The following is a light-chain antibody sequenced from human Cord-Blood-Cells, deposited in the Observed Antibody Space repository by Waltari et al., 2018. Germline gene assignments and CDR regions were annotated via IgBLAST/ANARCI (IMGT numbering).Light chain of an antibody. V-gene: IGLV2-8*01. CDR1: SSDVGGYNY. Sequence: QSALTQPPSASGSPGQSVTISCPGTSSDVGGYNYVSWYQQHPGKAPNLMIYEVNKRPSGVPDRFSGSKSGNTASLTVSGLQAEDEADYYCSSYAGSNNLVFGGGTKLTVL. CDR3: SSYAGSNNLV. CDR2: EVN. J-gene: IGLJ2*01.